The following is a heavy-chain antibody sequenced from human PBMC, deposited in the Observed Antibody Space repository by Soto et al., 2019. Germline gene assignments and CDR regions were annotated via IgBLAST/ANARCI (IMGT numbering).Heavy chain of an antibody. J-gene: IGHJ4*02. CDR2: IFSNDEK. CDR3: ARNYHTPGTNHFDY. V-gene: IGHV2-26*01. Sequence: QVTLKESGPVLVNPTETLTLTCTVSGFSLSNARMGVSWIRQPPGKALEWLAHIFSNDEKSYSTSLKSRLTISKDTSKSQVVLTMTNMDPVDTATYYCARNYHTPGTNHFDYWGQGTLVTVSS. CDR1: GFSLSNARMG. D-gene: IGHD1-1*01.